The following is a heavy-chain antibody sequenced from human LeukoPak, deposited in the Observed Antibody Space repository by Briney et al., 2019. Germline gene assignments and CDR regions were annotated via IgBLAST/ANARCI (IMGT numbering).Heavy chain of an antibody. CDR2: ISSSSSYI. Sequence: GGSLRLSCAASGFTFSSYSMNWVRQAPGKGLEWVSSISSSSSYIYYADSVKGRFTISRDNAKNSLYLQMNSLRAEDTAVYYCARGRICSSTSCYIDYWGQGTLVTVSS. J-gene: IGHJ4*02. CDR3: ARGRICSSTSCYIDY. CDR1: GFTFSSYS. V-gene: IGHV3-21*01. D-gene: IGHD2-2*01.